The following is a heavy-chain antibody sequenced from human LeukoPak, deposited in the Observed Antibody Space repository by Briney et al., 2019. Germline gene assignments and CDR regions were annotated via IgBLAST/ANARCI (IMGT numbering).Heavy chain of an antibody. D-gene: IGHD3-3*01. CDR2: MNPNSGNT. CDR3: ARGQRITIFGVVRYFYMDV. Sequence: ASVKVSCKASGYTFTSYDINWVRQATGQGLEWMGWMNPNSGNTGYAQKFQGRVTITRNTSISTAYMGLSSLRSEDTAVYYCARGQRITIFGVVRYFYMDVWGKGTTVTVSS. J-gene: IGHJ6*03. V-gene: IGHV1-8*03. CDR1: GYTFTSYD.